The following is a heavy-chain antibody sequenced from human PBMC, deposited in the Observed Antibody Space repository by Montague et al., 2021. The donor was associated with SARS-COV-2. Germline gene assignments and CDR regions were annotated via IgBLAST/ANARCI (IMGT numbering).Heavy chain of an antibody. V-gene: IGHV4-39*01. CDR3: ARGVTMIVVVMRHNWFDP. CDR2: IYYSGST. J-gene: IGHJ5*02. D-gene: IGHD3-22*01. Sequence: SETLSLTCTVSGGSISSSSYYWGWIRQPPGKGLEWIGSIYYSGSTYYNPSLKSRVTISVDTSKNQFSLKLSSVTAADTAVYYCARGVTMIVVVMRHNWFDPWGQGTLVTVSS. CDR1: GGSISSSSYY.